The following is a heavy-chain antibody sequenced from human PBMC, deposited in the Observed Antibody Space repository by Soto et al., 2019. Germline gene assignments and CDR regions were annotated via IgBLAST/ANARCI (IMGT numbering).Heavy chain of an antibody. J-gene: IGHJ6*03. D-gene: IGHD6-13*01. CDR3: ARMGCEAAAGSHCYYYYMDV. Sequence: GGSLRLSCAASGFTFSSYDMHWVRQATGKSLEWVSAIGTAGDTYYPGSVKGRFTISRENAKNSLYLQMNSLRAGDTAVYYCARMGCEAAAGSHCYYYYMDVWGKGTTVTVSS. CDR2: IGTAGDT. CDR1: GFTFSSYD. V-gene: IGHV3-13*01.